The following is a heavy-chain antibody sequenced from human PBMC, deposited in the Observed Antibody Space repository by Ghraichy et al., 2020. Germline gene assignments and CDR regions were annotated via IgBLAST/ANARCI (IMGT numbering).Heavy chain of an antibody. J-gene: IGHJ4*02. CDR1: GFTFSSYS. D-gene: IGHD2-2*01. Sequence: GGSLRLSCAASGFTFSSYSMNWVRQAPGKGLEWVSYISSSSSTIYYADSVKGRFTISRDNAKNSLYLQMNSLRDEDTAVYYCARDRGGKIVVVPAANDYWGQGTLVTVSS. CDR2: ISSSSSTI. CDR3: ARDRGGKIVVVPAANDY. V-gene: IGHV3-48*02.